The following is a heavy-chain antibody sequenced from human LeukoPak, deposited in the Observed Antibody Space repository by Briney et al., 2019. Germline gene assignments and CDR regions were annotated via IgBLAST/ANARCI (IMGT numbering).Heavy chain of an antibody. D-gene: IGHD6-19*01. V-gene: IGHV3-23*01. CDR2: ISGSGGST. J-gene: IGHJ4*02. CDR3: AGYSSGWYRGFDY. Sequence: GGSLRLSCAASGFTFSSYAMSWVRQAPGKGLEWVSAISGSGGSTYYADSVKGRFTISRDSSKNTLYLQMNSLRAEDTAVYYCAGYSSGWYRGFDYWGQGTLVTVSS. CDR1: GFTFSSYA.